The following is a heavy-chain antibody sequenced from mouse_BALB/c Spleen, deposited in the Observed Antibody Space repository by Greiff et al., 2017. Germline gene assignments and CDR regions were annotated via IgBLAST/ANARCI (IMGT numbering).Heavy chain of an antibody. J-gene: IGHJ1*01. CDR2: IYPGNSDT. CDR3: TRGDYYGSYWYFDV. Sequence: VHVKQSGTVLARPGASVKMSCKASGYTFTSYWMHWVKQRPGQGLEWIGAIYPGNSDTSYNQKFKGKAKLTAVTSTSTAYMELSSLTNEDSAVYYCTRGDYYGSYWYFDVWGAGTTVTVSS. CDR1: GYTFTSYW. V-gene: IGHV1-5*01. D-gene: IGHD1-1*01.